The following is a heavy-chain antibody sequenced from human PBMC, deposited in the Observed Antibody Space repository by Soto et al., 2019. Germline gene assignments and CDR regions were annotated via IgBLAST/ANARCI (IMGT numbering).Heavy chain of an antibody. V-gene: IGHV1-69*01. CDR3: ARGWGYDSTDYYYAY. D-gene: IGHD3-22*01. J-gene: IGHJ4*02. CDR2: IIHIFGTA. CDR1: GGSFNRHT. Sequence: QVQLVQSGAEVRKPGSSVRVSCKASGGSFNRHTISWVRQAPGQGLEWMGGIIHIFGTANHAQKFQGRVTIIADESTSTVYMELSSLRSDDTAIYYCARGWGYDSTDYYYAYWGQGTLVIVSS.